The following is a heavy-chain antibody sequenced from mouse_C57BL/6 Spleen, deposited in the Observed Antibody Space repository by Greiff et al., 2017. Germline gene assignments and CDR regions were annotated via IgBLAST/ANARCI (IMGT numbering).Heavy chain of an antibody. CDR2: IYPGSGNT. V-gene: IGHV1-76*01. J-gene: IGHJ3*01. CDR3: ASYYGSSSFWFAY. CDR1: GYTFTDYY. Sequence: QVQLQQSGAELVRPGASVKLSCKASGYTFTDYYINWVKQRPGQGLEWIARIYPGSGNTNYNEKFKGKATLTAEKSSSTAYMQLSSLTAEDSAVYCCASYYGSSSFWFAYWGKGTLVTVSA. D-gene: IGHD1-1*01.